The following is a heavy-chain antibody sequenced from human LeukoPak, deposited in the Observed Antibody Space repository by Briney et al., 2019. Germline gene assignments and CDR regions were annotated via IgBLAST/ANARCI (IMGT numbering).Heavy chain of an antibody. D-gene: IGHD1-1*01. CDR3: ARDLIRSGTWSDYYYMDV. Sequence: GGSLRLSCAASGFTFSSYWMSWVRQAPGKWLEWVANIKQDGSEKYYVDSVKGRFTISRDNAKNSLYLQMNSLRAEDTAVYYCARDLIRSGTWSDYYYMDVWGKGTTVTVSS. J-gene: IGHJ6*03. V-gene: IGHV3-7*01. CDR2: IKQDGSEK. CDR1: GFTFSSYW.